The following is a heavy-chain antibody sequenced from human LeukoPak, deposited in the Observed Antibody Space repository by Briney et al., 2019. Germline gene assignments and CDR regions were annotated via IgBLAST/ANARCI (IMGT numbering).Heavy chain of an antibody. CDR3: ARRSRSLTFGGVIVRTYYFDY. CDR2: INHSGST. J-gene: IGHJ4*02. CDR1: GGSFSGYY. Sequence: PSETLSLTCAVSGGSFSGYYWSWIRQPPGKGLEWIGEINHSGSTNYNPSLKSRVTISVDTSKNQFSLKLSSVTAADTAVYYCARRSRSLTFGGVIVRTYYFDYWGQGTLVTVSS. D-gene: IGHD3-16*02. V-gene: IGHV4-34*01.